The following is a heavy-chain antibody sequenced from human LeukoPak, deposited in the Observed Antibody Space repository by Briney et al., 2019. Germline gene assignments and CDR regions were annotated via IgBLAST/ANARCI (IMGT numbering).Heavy chain of an antibody. CDR2: IKSKTDGGTT. J-gene: IGHJ4*02. V-gene: IGHV3-15*01. CDR1: GFTFSNAW. CDR3: TTRLLITFGGVIASTFDY. D-gene: IGHD3-16*02. Sequence: GGSLRLSCAASGFTFSNAWMSWVRQAPGKGREWVGRIKSKTDGGTTDYAAPVKGRFTISRDDSKNTLYLQMNSLKTEDTAVYYCTTRLLITFGGVIASTFDYWGQRTLVTVSS.